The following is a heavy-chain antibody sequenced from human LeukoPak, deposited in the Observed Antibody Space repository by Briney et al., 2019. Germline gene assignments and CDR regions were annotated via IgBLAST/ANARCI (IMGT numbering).Heavy chain of an antibody. CDR3: AKDSSVVVPAACFDY. J-gene: IGHJ4*02. D-gene: IGHD2-2*01. CDR1: GYTFTSYG. Sequence: ASVTLSCRVSGYTFTSYGISWVRQARGQGREWRGRIIPILDIPNYAQKFQGRVTITADTSTSTAYIELRSLRAEDTAVYYCAKDSSVVVPAACFDYWGQGTLVTVSS. V-gene: IGHV1-69*04. CDR2: IIPILDIP.